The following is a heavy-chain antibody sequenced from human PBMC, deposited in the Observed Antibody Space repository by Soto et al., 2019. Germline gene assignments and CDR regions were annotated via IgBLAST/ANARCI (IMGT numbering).Heavy chain of an antibody. CDR2: IYHSGIT. CDR3: ATLPPRIVVVFTEMPT. Sequence: QVQLRESGPRLVKPSGTLSLTCAVSGGSISSSYWWTWVRHAPGKGLQWIGAIYHSGITNYNPSLRSRVSMSVDKSNNALSLSLTSVPAAATAVYYCATLPPRIVVVFTEMPTWGQGIVVTVSS. D-gene: IGHD2-21*01. CDR1: GGSISSSYW. V-gene: IGHV4-4*02. J-gene: IGHJ5*02.